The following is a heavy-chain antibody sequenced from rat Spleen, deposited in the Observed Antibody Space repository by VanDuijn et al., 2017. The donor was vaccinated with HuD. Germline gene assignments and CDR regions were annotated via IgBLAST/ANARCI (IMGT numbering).Heavy chain of an antibody. CDR1: GFTFSSFP. Sequence: EVQLVESGGGLVQPGRSLKLSCAASGFTFSSFPMAWVRQAPTKGLEWVATISYGDSSGHSSTYYRDSVKGRFTISRDNAKSTLSLQMDSLRSDDTATYYCARRHYGYTDYFDYWGQGVMVTVSS. D-gene: IGHD1-9*01. CDR2: ISYGDSSGHSST. V-gene: IGHV5-29*01. J-gene: IGHJ2*01. CDR3: ARRHYGYTDYFDY.